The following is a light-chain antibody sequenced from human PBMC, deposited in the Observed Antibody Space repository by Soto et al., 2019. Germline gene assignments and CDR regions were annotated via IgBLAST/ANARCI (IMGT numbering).Light chain of an antibody. V-gene: IGKV3-20*01. J-gene: IGKJ1*01. CDR2: GAS. CDR3: QQDGSSGT. CDR1: QSVSNNY. Sequence: EYGLTQSPGTLSMPQAERATLPCRASQSVSNNYLAWYQQKPGQAPRLLIYGASNRATGIPDRFSGSGSGTDFTLTSSRLEPEDYAVYYWQQDGSSGTFGQGTKVDI.